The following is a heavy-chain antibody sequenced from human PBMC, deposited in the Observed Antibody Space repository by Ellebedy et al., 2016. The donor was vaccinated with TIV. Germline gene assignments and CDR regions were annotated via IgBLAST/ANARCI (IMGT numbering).Heavy chain of an antibody. CDR1: GDTISSSSYY. V-gene: IGHV4-39*01. CDR3: ARPPIVGGTVAFDY. D-gene: IGHD1-26*01. CDR2: IYYSGST. J-gene: IGHJ4*02. Sequence: MPSETQSLTCTVSGDTISSSSYYWGWIRQLPGKGLEWIGSIYYSGSTYYNPSLKSRITISVDTSKNQFSLKLSSVTAADTAAYYCARPPIVGGTVAFDYWGQGILVTVSS.